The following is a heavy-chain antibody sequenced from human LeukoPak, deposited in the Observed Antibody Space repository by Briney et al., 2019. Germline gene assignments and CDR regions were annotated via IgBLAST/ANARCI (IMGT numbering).Heavy chain of an antibody. CDR1: GFTFSSYT. Sequence: GGSLRLSCTASGFTFSSYTMNWVRQAPGKGLEWVSSITSSSRDIYYGDSVKGRFTISRDNAKNSLYLQMNSLRAEDTAVYYCARDPPSFQHWGQGTLVTVSS. J-gene: IGHJ1*01. CDR2: ITSSSRDI. CDR3: ARDPPSFQH. V-gene: IGHV3-21*01.